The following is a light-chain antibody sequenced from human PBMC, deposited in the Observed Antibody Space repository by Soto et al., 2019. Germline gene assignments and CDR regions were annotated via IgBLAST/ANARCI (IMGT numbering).Light chain of an antibody. CDR3: QKYSSVIT. CDR1: QGISNF. V-gene: IGKV1-27*01. CDR2: AAS. Sequence: DIQMTQSPSSLSASVGDRVTITCRASQGISNFLAWYQQKPGKVPKLLISAASTLQSGVPSRFSGSGSATHFTLTITSLQPEDVATYYCQKYSSVITFGQGTRLELK. J-gene: IGKJ5*01.